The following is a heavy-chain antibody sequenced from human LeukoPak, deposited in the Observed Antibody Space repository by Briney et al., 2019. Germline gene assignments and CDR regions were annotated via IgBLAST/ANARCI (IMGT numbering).Heavy chain of an antibody. CDR3: ARLPLWNGYYFLDY. Sequence: TSETLSFTCTVSGGSISSYYWSWIRQPPGKGLEWIGYIYYSGSTNYNPSLKSRVTISVDTSKNQFSLKLSSVTAADTAVYYCARLPLWNGYYFLDYWGQGTLVTVSS. J-gene: IGHJ4*02. CDR2: IYYSGST. V-gene: IGHV4-59*08. D-gene: IGHD3-3*01. CDR1: GGSISSYY.